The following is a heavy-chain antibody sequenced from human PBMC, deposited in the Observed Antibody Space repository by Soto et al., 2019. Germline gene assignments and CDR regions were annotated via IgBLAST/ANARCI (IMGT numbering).Heavy chain of an antibody. J-gene: IGHJ5*02. V-gene: IGHV1-46*01. CDR2: INPPGDST. D-gene: IGHD3-16*01. Sequence: QVHLVQSGAVVKKPGASVKVSCKASEYTFTTYYIHWVRQAPGQGLEWMGMINPPGDSTTYAQNFHVRVTMTRDTSTKTVYMELSSLRSEDTAVYYCAGEPFTDNWFAPWGQGTLVTVSS. CDR3: AGEPFTDNWFAP. CDR1: EYTFTTYY.